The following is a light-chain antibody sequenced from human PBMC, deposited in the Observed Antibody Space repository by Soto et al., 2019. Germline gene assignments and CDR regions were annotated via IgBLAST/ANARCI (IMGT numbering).Light chain of an antibody. CDR2: DAS. Sequence: EIVLTQSPATLSLSSGERAPLPCRASQSVSRYLGWYQPKPGQGPRLLSSDASQRATSIPARFRGSGPGRDVTPTTSSLEPEDFPVYYCQQRSNWPLLTFGGGTRWIS. CDR1: QSVSRY. V-gene: IGKV3-11*02. J-gene: IGKJ4*01. CDR3: QQRSNWPLLT.